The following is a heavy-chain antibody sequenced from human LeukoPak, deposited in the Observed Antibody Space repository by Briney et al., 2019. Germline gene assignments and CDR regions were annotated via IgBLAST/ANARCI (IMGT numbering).Heavy chain of an antibody. J-gene: IGHJ5*01. CDR2: IGYIGTT. D-gene: IGHD6-13*01. Sequence: PSETLSLTCNVYGGSICGSRRDWGWVRQPPGGGLGGIGSIGYIGTTYYNPSLQSRLTISVENSQNQFSLKLKYVNAPDTSMYYCTRQLSWASDTGDSWGQGTLVTVSS. CDR1: GGSICGSRRD. V-gene: IGHV4-39*01. CDR3: TRQLSWASDTGDS.